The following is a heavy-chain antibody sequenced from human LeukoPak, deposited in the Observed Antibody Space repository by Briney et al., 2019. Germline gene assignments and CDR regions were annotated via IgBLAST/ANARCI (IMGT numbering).Heavy chain of an antibody. V-gene: IGHV3-30-3*01. Sequence: GGSLRLSCAASGFTFSSYAMHWVRQAPGKGLEWVAVISYDGGNKYYADSVKGRFTISRDNSKNTLYLQMNSLRAEDTAVYYCAPGVVIIYWGQGTLVTVSS. CDR2: ISYDGGNK. CDR1: GFTFSSYA. CDR3: APGVVIIY. J-gene: IGHJ4*02. D-gene: IGHD3-3*01.